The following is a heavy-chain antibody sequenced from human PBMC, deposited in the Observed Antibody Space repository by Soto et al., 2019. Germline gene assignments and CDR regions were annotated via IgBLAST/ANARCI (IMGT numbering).Heavy chain of an antibody. Sequence: GASVKVSCKASGGTFSSYAISWVRQAPGQGLEWMGGIIPIFGTANYAQKFQGRVTITADESTSTAYMELSSLRSEDTAVYYCAREGYCSGGSCYSGLYDKFYWGQGTLVTVSS. CDR2: IIPIFGTA. J-gene: IGHJ4*02. CDR3: AREGYCSGGSCYSGLYDKFY. D-gene: IGHD2-15*01. V-gene: IGHV1-69*13. CDR1: GGTFSSYA.